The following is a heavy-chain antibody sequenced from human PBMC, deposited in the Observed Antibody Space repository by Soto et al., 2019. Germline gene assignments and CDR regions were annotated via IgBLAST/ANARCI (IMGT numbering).Heavy chain of an antibody. CDR1: GFTFDDYA. D-gene: IGHD3-9*01. V-gene: IGHV3-9*01. Sequence: EVHLVESGGGWVQPGRSLRLSCAVSGFTFDDYAMHWVRQAPGEGLEWVSGISWNSGAIGYADSVKGRFTVLRDNAKSTLYLQMNSLRTEDTALYYCAQAMGPDWLARLDCWGQGTLVTVSS. J-gene: IGHJ4*02. CDR2: ISWNSGAI. CDR3: AQAMGPDWLARLDC.